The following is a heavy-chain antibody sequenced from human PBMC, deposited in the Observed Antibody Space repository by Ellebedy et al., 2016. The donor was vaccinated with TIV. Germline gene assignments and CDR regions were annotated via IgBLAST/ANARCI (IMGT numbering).Heavy chain of an antibody. J-gene: IGHJ5*02. D-gene: IGHD5-12*01. CDR3: ARHRGYELSTNHYKEGIDP. Sequence: SETLSLXCTVSGGSMNNFYWTWIRQPPGKSLEWIGNIYYSGRATYNPSLKSRVTISVDISTSRFSLELSSVTAADTALYYCARHRGYELSTNHYKEGIDPWGQGILVTVSS. V-gene: IGHV4-59*01. CDR1: GGSMNNFY. CDR2: IYYSGRA.